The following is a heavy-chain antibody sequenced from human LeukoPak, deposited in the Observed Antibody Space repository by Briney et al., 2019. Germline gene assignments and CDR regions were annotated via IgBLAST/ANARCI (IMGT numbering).Heavy chain of an antibody. CDR1: GFTFSSYE. D-gene: IGHD1-14*01. V-gene: IGHV3-48*03. CDR3: ARGLNGILIYYYYYYMDV. J-gene: IGHJ6*03. Sequence: GGSLRLSCTASGFTFSSYEMNWVRQAPGKGLEWVSYISSSGSTIYYADSVKGRFTISRDNAKNSLYLQMNSLRAEDTAVYYCARGLNGILIYYYYYYMDVWGKGTTVTVSS. CDR2: ISSSGSTI.